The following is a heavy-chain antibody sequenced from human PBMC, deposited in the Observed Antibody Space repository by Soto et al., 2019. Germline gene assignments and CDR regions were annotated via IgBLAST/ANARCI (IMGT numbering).Heavy chain of an antibody. D-gene: IGHD6-13*01. Sequence: ASVKVSCKASGYTFTGYYMHWVRQAPGQGLEWMGWINPNSGGTNYAQKFQGWVTMTRDTSISTAYMELSRLRSDDTAVYYCARHASKTAAGPGYYWGPGTLVTVSS. CDR3: ARHASKTAAGPGYY. V-gene: IGHV1-2*04. J-gene: IGHJ4*02. CDR2: INPNSGGT. CDR1: GYTFTGYY.